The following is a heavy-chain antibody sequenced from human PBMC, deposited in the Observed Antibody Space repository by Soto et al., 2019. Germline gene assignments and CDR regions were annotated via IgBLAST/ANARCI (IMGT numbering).Heavy chain of an antibody. CDR1: GYTFSRYG. V-gene: IGHV1-18*01. D-gene: IGHD2-8*01. J-gene: IGHJ6*02. Sequence: QGQLVQSGPEVKKPGASVKVSCKASGYTFSRYGISWVRQAPGQGLEWMGWVSGYNGDTKYAQKVQGRVTMTIDTSTNTAYMELRSQTSDDTAKYYCAKNGQPPYFYYGMDVWGQGTTVTVAS. CDR2: VSGYNGDT. CDR3: AKNGQPPYFYYGMDV.